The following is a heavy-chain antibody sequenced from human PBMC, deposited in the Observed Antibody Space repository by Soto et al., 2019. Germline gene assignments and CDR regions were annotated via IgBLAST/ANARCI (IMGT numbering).Heavy chain of an antibody. CDR2: IIPIFGTA. Sequence: SVKVSCKASGGTFSSCDISWVRQAPGQGLEWMGGIIPIFGTANYAQKFQGRVTITADESTSTAYMELSSLRSEDTAVYYCASGSGYYTYYFDYWGQGTLVTVSS. D-gene: IGHD3-22*01. CDR1: GGTFSSCD. CDR3: ASGSGYYTYYFDY. J-gene: IGHJ4*02. V-gene: IGHV1-69*13.